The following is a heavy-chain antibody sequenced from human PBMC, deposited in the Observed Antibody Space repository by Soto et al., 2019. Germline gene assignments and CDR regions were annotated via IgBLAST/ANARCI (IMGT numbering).Heavy chain of an antibody. CDR3: ARGDSNGGYCDY. J-gene: IGHJ4*02. D-gene: IGHD2-21*01. CDR2: INPSGGST. V-gene: IGHV1-46*01. Sequence: GASVKVSCKASGYRFTTYQMHWVRQATGQGLEWMGTINPSGGSTSYAQRFQGRVTMTRDTSTRTVYMQLSSLRSEDTALYYCARGDSNGGYCDYWGQGTLVAVSS. CDR1: GYRFTTYQ.